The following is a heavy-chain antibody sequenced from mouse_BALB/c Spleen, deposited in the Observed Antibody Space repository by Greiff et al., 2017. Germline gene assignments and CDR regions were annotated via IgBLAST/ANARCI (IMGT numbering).Heavy chain of an antibody. V-gene: IGHV1S56*01. CDR1: GYTFTSYY. J-gene: IGHJ2*01. Sequence: QVQLQQSGPELVKPGASVRISCKASGYTFTSYYIHWVKQRPGQGLEWIGWIYPGNVNTKYNEKFKGKATLTADKSSSTAYMQLSSLTSEDSAVYFCARGGYYESIGYWDQGTTLTVSS. D-gene: IGHD2-4*01. CDR3: ARGGYYESIGY. CDR2: IYPGNVNT.